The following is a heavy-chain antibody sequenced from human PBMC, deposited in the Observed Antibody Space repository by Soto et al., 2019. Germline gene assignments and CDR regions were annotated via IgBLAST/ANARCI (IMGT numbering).Heavy chain of an antibody. CDR1: GDSINGYY. J-gene: IGHJ4*02. V-gene: IGHV4-59*01. Sequence: SETLSLTCHFSGDSINGYYWSWIRQPPGKGLEWIGCIYSSGSTKYSPSLRSRVSMSIDTPKSQFSLKLRSVTAADTAIYYCARARYYGAKNDFWGQGTLVTVSS. D-gene: IGHD3-16*01. CDR3: ARARYYGAKNDF. CDR2: IYSSGST.